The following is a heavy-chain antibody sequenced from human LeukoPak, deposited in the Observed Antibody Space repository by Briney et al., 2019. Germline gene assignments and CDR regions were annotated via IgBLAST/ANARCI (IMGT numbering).Heavy chain of an antibody. D-gene: IGHD2-15*01. CDR3: ARGGLVGSDRGWFGP. V-gene: IGHV4-61*08. Sequence: SETLSLTCTVSGGSVSSGGYYWSWIRQPPGKGLEWIGYISYRGSTNYNPSLKSRVTISVDTSKNQFSLKLSSVTPEDTAVYYCARGGLVGSDRGWFGPWGQGTLVTVSS. CDR1: GGSVSSGGYY. CDR2: ISYRGST. J-gene: IGHJ5*02.